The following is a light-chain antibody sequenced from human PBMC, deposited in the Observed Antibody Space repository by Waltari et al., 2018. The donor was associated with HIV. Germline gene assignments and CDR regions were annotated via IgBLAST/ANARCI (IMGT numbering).Light chain of an antibody. Sequence: QSALTQPASVSGSPGQSITISCTGTSTDIDIYHFVPWYPPFPGKAPQLLISDVNSRPVGIPLRFSGSKSGSAASLTISGLQTDDEADYYCSSYTRSHTLVFGGGTKLTVL. CDR1: STDIDIYHF. CDR3: SSYTRSHTLV. J-gene: IGLJ2*01. CDR2: DVN. V-gene: IGLV2-14*01.